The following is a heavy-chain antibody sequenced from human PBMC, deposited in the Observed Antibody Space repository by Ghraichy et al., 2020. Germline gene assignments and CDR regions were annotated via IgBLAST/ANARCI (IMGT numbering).Heavy chain of an antibody. Sequence: GESLNISCAASGFIFTRSWMSWVRQAPGKGLEWVANIKQDGSEIYYVDSVKGRFTISRDNAKNSLSLLMNSLRAEDTAVYYCAREGLSGSETFDYWGRGTLVTVSS. CDR1: GFIFTRSW. V-gene: IGHV3-7*01. J-gene: IGHJ4*02. CDR3: AREGLSGSETFDY. D-gene: IGHD1-26*01. CDR2: IKQDGSEI.